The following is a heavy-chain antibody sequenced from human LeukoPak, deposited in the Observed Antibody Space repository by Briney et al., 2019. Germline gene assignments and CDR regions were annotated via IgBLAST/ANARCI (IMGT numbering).Heavy chain of an antibody. J-gene: IGHJ4*02. Sequence: GESLKISCKGSGYSFTSYWIGWVRQLPGKGLEWMGIIYPGDSDTRYSPSFQGQVTISADKSISTAYLQWSSLKASDTAMYYCARHGWERDYYDSSGYYLDYWGQGTLVTVSS. CDR3: ARHGWERDYYDSSGYYLDY. CDR1: GYSFTSYW. CDR2: IYPGDSDT. D-gene: IGHD3-22*01. V-gene: IGHV5-51*01.